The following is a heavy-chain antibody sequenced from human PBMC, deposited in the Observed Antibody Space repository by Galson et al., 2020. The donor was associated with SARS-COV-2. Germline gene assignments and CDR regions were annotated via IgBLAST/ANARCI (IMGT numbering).Heavy chain of an antibody. J-gene: IGHJ6*02. CDR2: ISSSGSYT. CDR3: ARDRGINVASCPV. CDR1: GFTFSTYS. V-gene: IGHV3-21*01. Sequence: GGSLRLSCAASGFTFSTYSMNWVRQAPGKGLEWVSSISSSGSYTYYADSVKGRFTISRDNDKNSLYLQMNSLRAEDTAVYYCARDRGINVASCPVWGQGTTVTVSS. D-gene: IGHD2-2*01.